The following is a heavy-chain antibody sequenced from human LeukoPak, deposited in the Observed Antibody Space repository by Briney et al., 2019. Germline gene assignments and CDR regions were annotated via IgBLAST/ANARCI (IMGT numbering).Heavy chain of an antibody. V-gene: IGHV3-23*01. Sequence: GGSLRLSCAASGFTVSSNYMSWVRQAPGKGLEWVSAISGSGGSTYYADSVKGRFTISRDNSKNTLYLQMNSLRAEDTAVYYCAKDWGTVYCSGGSCYSEFDPWGQGTLVTVSS. CDR2: ISGSGGST. D-gene: IGHD2-15*01. CDR3: AKDWGTVYCSGGSCYSEFDP. CDR1: GFTVSSNY. J-gene: IGHJ5*02.